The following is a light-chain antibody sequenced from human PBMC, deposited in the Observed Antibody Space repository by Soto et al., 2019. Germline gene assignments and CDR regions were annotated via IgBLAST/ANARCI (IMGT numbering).Light chain of an antibody. J-gene: IGKJ1*01. CDR3: QQYSKAPLT. CDR1: QSISTY. Sequence: PGQRATLSCRASQSISTYLAWYQVKPGQAPRLLIYDASSRATGVPARFSGSGSGTDFTLTISRLEPKDFAVYYCQQYSKAPLTFGQGTKVDIK. V-gene: IGKV3-20*01. CDR2: DAS.